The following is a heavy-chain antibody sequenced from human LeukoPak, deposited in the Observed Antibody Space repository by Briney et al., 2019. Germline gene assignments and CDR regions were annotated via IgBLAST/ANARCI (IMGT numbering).Heavy chain of an antibody. CDR1: GYTFTGYY. J-gene: IGHJ6*03. CDR3: ARIYARPRYYYMDV. CDR2: INPNNGGT. D-gene: IGHD6-6*01. Sequence: ASVKVSCKASGYTFTGYYMHWVRQAPGQGLEWMGWINPNNGGTNYAQNFQGRVTMTRDTSISTAYMELSRLTSDDTAVYYCARIYARPRYYYMDVWGKGTTVTVSS. V-gene: IGHV1-2*02.